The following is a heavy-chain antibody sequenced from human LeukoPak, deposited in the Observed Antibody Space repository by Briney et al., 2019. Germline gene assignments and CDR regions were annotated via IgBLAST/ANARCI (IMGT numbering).Heavy chain of an antibody. J-gene: IGHJ4*02. D-gene: IGHD5-24*01. CDR1: GFTFSSYA. CDR3: ARSRMATIKSWVDY. CDR2: ISYDGSNK. V-gene: IGHV3-30-3*01. Sequence: PGRSLRLSCAASGFTFSSYAMHWVRQAPGKGLEWVAVISYDGSNKYYADSVKGRFTISRDNSKNTLYLQMNSLRAEDTAMYYCARSRMATIKSWVDYWGQGTLVTVSS.